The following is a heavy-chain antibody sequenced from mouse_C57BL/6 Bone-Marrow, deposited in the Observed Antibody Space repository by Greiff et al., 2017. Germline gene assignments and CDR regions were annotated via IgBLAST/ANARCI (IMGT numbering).Heavy chain of an antibody. J-gene: IGHJ2*01. Sequence: VQLQQSGAELVKPGASVKLSCKASGYTFTSYWMHWVKQRPGQGLEWIGMIHPNSGSTNYNEKFKSKATLTVDKSSSTAYMQLSSLTSEDSAVYYCARCPFNFYYFDYWGQGTTLTVSS. CDR2: IHPNSGST. V-gene: IGHV1-64*01. CDR3: ARCPFNFYYFDY. D-gene: IGHD4-1*02. CDR1: GYTFTSYW.